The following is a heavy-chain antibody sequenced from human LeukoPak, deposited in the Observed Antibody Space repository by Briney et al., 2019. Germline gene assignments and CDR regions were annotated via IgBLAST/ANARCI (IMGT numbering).Heavy chain of an antibody. CDR3: AKDGAASWFGEAT. J-gene: IGHJ5*02. CDR1: GFTFSSYG. Sequence: GGSLRLSCAASGFTFSSYGMQWVRQAPGKGLEWVALISYDGCNKHYADSVKGRFTISRDNSKNTLYLQMNSLRAEDTAVYYCAKDGAASWFGEATWGQGTLVTVSS. D-gene: IGHD3-10*01. CDR2: ISYDGCNK. V-gene: IGHV3-30*18.